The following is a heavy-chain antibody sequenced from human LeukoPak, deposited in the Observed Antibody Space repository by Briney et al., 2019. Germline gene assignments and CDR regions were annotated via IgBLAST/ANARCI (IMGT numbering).Heavy chain of an antibody. CDR1: GYTLNVIS. CDR2: VDPDDGQR. V-gene: IGHV1-24*01. J-gene: IGHJ5*02. D-gene: IGHD4-11*01. Sequence: ASVKVSCKICGYTLNVISVHWVRQPPGKGLEWMGGVDPDDGQRVYAQRFQGRVTMTEDTSTNTADIELSRLRSEDTAVYFCAAVSGHYTLLDAWGQGALVTVST. CDR3: AAVSGHYTLLDA.